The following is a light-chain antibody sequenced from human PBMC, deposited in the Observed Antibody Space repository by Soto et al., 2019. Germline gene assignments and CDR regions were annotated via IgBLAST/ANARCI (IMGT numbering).Light chain of an antibody. V-gene: IGKV3-20*01. Sequence: EIVLTQSPGTLSLSPGERATLSCRASQSVSSSYLAWYQQKPGQAPRLLIYGASSRATGIPDRFSGSGSGTAFTLTISRLEPEDFAVYYCQQYGSSPECTFGPGTKVDIK. CDR1: QSVSSSY. CDR3: QQYGSSPECT. J-gene: IGKJ3*01. CDR2: GAS.